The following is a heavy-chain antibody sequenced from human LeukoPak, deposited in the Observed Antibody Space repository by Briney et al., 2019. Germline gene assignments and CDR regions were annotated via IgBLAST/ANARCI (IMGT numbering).Heavy chain of an antibody. Sequence: SQTLSLTCTVSGGSISSGSYFWNWVRQPAGKGLEWIGHIYTSGSTNYSPSLKSRVTISVDTSKNQFSLNLSSVTAADTAIYYCAVWSDGRWFDPWVQGTLVSVSS. CDR2: IYTSGST. CDR3: AVWSDGRWFDP. J-gene: IGHJ5*02. V-gene: IGHV4-61*09. CDR1: GGSISSGSYF. D-gene: IGHD3-3*01.